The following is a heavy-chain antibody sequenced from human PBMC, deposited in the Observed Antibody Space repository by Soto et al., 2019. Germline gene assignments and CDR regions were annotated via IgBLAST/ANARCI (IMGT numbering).Heavy chain of an antibody. J-gene: IGHJ4*02. D-gene: IGHD2-15*01. V-gene: IGHV3-48*02. Sequence: EVQLVESGGGLVQPGGSLRLSCAASGFTFSSYSMNWVRQAPGKGLEWVSYISSSSSTIYYADSVKGRFTISRDNAKNSLYLQMNSLRDEDTAVYYCARDRCSGGSCYSRYWGQGTLVTVSS. CDR1: GFTFSSYS. CDR3: ARDRCSGGSCYSRY. CDR2: ISSSSSTI.